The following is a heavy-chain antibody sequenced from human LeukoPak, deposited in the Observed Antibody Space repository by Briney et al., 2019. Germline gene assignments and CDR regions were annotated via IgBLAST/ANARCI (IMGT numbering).Heavy chain of an antibody. D-gene: IGHD3-9*01. V-gene: IGHV3-66*01. J-gene: IGHJ4*02. CDR2: IYSGGST. CDR3: AKESERYFDWTTIDY. CDR1: EFSVGSNY. Sequence: GGSLRLSCAASEFSVGSNYMTWVRQAPGKGLEWGSLIYSGGSTYYADSVKGRFTISRDNSKNTLYLQMNSLRAEDTAVYYCAKESERYFDWTTIDYWGQGTLVTVSS.